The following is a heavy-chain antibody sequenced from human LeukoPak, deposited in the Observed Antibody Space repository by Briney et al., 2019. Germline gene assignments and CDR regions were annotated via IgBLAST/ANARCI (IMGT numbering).Heavy chain of an antibody. CDR3: ARLSYYGDYLIDY. Sequence: GSSVKVSCKASGGTFSSYAISWVRQAPEQGLEWMGGIIPIFGTANYAQKFQGRVTITADESTSTAYMELSSLRSEDTAVYYCARLSYYGDYLIDYWGQGTLVTVSS. CDR1: GGTFSSYA. CDR2: IIPIFGTA. V-gene: IGHV1-69*01. D-gene: IGHD4-17*01. J-gene: IGHJ4*02.